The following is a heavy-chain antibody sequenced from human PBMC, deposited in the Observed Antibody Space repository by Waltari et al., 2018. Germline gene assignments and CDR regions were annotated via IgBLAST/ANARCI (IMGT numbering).Heavy chain of an antibody. J-gene: IGHJ4*02. Sequence: QVQLQQWGAGLLKPSETLSLTCAVYGGSFSGYYWSWIRQPPGKGLEWIGAINHSGSTNYNPARKTRVTISVDTSKNQLSLKVSAVTAAGKAVYYCSADPPDNRYSCYNVGCDYWGQGTLVTVAS. CDR1: GGSFSGYY. D-gene: IGHD5-12*01. CDR3: SADPPDNRYSCYNVGCDY. CDR2: INHSGST. V-gene: IGHV4-34*01.